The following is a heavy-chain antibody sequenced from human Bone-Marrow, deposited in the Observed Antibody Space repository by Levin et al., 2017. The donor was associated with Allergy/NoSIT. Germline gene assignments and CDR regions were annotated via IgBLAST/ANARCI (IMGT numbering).Heavy chain of an antibody. CDR1: GFTFSNFV. J-gene: IGHJ2*01. V-gene: IGHV3-23*01. CDR3: AKGSVIPGMPPRMSFFDF. Sequence: PGGSLRLSCAASGFTFSNFVMNWVRQAPGKGLEWVSTINPSGGTPFYADSVRGRFTISRDNSNNTLYLQMSGLRPEDTAVYYCAKGSVIPGMPPRMSFFDFWGRGTLVSVSS. D-gene: IGHD2-2*01. CDR2: INPSGGTP.